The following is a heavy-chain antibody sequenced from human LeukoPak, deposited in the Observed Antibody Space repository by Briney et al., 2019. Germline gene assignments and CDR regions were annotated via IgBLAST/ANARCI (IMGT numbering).Heavy chain of an antibody. J-gene: IGHJ4*02. V-gene: IGHV3-48*01. CDR3: ARGYSSSWYGGADNYFDF. CDR1: GFTFSSYS. CDR2: ITSSSGTI. Sequence: GGSLRLSCAASGFTFSSYSMHWVRQAPGKGLEWVSYITSSSGTIYYADSVKGRFTISRDNAKNTLYLQMKSLRAEDTAVYYCARGYSSSWYGGADNYFDFWGQGTLVTVSS. D-gene: IGHD6-13*01.